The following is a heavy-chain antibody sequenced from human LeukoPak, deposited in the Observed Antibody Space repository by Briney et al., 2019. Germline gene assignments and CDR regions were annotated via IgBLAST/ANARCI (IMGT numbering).Heavy chain of an antibody. CDR2: ISSNGVKT. J-gene: IGHJ4*02. V-gene: IGHV3-64*01. Sequence: AGGSLRLSCAASGFTFSRDYIHWVRQAPGKGLEYVSAISSNGVKTHYTNSVKGRFTISRDNSKNTVYLQMGSLSTEDTAVYYCAKGDHYYGSGSYYRYWGQGTLVTVSS. CDR3: AKGDHYYGSGSYYRY. D-gene: IGHD3-10*01. CDR1: GFTFSRDY.